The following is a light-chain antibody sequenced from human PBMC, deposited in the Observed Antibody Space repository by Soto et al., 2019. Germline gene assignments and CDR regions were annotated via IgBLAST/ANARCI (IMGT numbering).Light chain of an antibody. V-gene: IGLV2-14*01. J-gene: IGLJ2*01. CDR2: EVS. Sequence: QSALTQPASVSGSPGQSITISCTGTNSDVGGYNYVSWYQQHPGKAPKLMIYEVSDRPSGVSNRFSGSKSGNTASLTISGLQAEDEADYYCSSYTISSPVVFGGGTKVTVL. CDR3: SSYTISSPVV. CDR1: NSDVGGYNY.